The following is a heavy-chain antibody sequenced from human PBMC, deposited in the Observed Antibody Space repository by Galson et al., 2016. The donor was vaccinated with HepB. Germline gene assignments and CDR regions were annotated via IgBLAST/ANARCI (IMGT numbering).Heavy chain of an antibody. Sequence: SLRLSCAASGFSIRNHWMSWVRQAPGKGLEWVANINQDGSVEKYADSVRGRFTVFKDNDKNSVYLQLNSLSADDTAMFYCARIAADGSTFDYWGQGTLVTGSS. J-gene: IGHJ4*02. V-gene: IGHV3-7*03. CDR1: GFSIRNHW. CDR2: INQDGSVE. CDR3: ARIAADGSTFDY. D-gene: IGHD6-13*01.